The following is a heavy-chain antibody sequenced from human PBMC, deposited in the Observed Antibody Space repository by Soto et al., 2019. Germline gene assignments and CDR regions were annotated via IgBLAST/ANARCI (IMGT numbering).Heavy chain of an antibody. CDR2: ITGGNNT. J-gene: IGHJ4*02. CDR1: GYSFSSYA. D-gene: IGHD2-21*01. Sequence: QVQLVQSGAEVKKPGASVKISCKASGYSFSSYAIHWVRLAPGQSLEWMGWITGGNNTKYSQRFLGRVSITSDTSAITAYMEVSSLTSEDTALYYCARGGLFNDFWGQGTLVTVSS. V-gene: IGHV1-3*01. CDR3: ARGGLFNDF.